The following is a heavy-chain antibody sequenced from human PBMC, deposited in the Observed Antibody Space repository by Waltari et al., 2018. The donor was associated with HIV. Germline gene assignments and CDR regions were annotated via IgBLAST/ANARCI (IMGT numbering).Heavy chain of an antibody. Sequence: EAQFVETGGTLIRPGGSLRLACSPISLSVNNNDVTCVRLAPNRGLEWASTIDLDDTSHYAESVKGRFVISRDKSTNTVYLLLKYLIFEDTATYFCAKGVRYYSFWGQGTPVTVSS. J-gene: IGHJ4*02. CDR3: AKGVRYYSF. D-gene: IGHD3-10*01. V-gene: IGHV3-53*02. CDR1: SLSVNNND. CDR2: IDLDDTS.